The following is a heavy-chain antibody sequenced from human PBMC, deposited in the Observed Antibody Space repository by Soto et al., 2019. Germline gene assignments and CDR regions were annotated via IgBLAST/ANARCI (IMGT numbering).Heavy chain of an antibody. Sequence: SETLSLTCTVSGVSITPYYWTWIRHPPGKGPEWIGYVYHTGNTYYNPSLKSRVTISLDTSKNQVSLRLKSVTAADTAVYYCAREQYNWKLWGQGTLVTVSS. CDR3: AREQYNWKL. CDR1: GVSITPYY. D-gene: IGHD1-20*01. J-gene: IGHJ4*02. V-gene: IGHV4-59*01. CDR2: VYHTGNT.